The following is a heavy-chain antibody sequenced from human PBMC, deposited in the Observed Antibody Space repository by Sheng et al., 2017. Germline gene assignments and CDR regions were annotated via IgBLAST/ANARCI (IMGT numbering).Heavy chain of an antibody. CDR2: ISGSGGGT. CDR3: AKADDLNWLDP. V-gene: IGHV3-23*04. Sequence: EVLLVESGGGLVQPGESLRLSCVGSGFSVSSNYMSWVRQAPGKGLEGVSHISGSGGGTYYTASVKGRFTVSRDNSNNTLYLQMNSLRAEDTAIYYCAKADDLNWLDPWGQGTPVTVSS. CDR1: GFSVSSNY. J-gene: IGHJ5*02.